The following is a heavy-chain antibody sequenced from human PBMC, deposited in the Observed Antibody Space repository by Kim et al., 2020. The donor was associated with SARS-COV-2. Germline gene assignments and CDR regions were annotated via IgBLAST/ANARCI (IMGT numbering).Heavy chain of an antibody. D-gene: IGHD3-22*01. CDR2: IIPIFGTA. J-gene: IGHJ3*02. Sequence: SVKVSCKASGGTFSSYAISWVRQAPGQGLEWMGGIIPIFGTANYAQKFQGRVTITADESTSTAYMELSSLRSEDTAVYYCARVGPEDYYDSSGYYPDAFDIWGQGTMVTVSS. CDR3: ARVGPEDYYDSSGYYPDAFDI. CDR1: GGTFSSYA. V-gene: IGHV1-69*13.